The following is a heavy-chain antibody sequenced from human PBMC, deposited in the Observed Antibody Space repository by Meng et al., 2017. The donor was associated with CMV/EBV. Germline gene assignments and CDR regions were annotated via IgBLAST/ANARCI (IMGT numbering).Heavy chain of an antibody. D-gene: IGHD3-9*01. CDR1: GYTFTSYD. CDR3: NLDILTGYEAYGMDV. V-gene: IGHV1-8*01. Sequence: ASVKVSCKASGYTFTSYDINWVRQATGQGLEWMGWMNPNSGNTGYAQKFQGGVTMTRNTSISTAYMELSSLRSEDTAVYYCNLDILTGYEAYGMDVWGQGTTVTVSS. CDR2: MNPNSGNT. J-gene: IGHJ6*02.